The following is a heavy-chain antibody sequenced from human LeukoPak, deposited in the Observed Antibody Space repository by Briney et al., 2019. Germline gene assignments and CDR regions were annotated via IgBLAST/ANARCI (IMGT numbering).Heavy chain of an antibody. CDR1: GGSISSGSYY. J-gene: IGHJ3*02. D-gene: IGHD2-2*01. Sequence: SQTLSLTSTVSGGSISSGSYYWSWIRQPAGKGLEWIGRIYTSGSTNYNPSGKSRVTISVDTSKNQFSLKLSSVTAADTAVYYCARFAPLVVPAAMNAFDIWGQGTMVTVSS. V-gene: IGHV4-61*02. CDR2: IYTSGST. CDR3: ARFAPLVVPAAMNAFDI.